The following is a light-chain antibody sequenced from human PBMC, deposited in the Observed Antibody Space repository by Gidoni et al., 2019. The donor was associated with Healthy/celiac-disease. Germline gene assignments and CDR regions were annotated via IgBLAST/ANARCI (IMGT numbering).Light chain of an antibody. CDR2: DVS. J-gene: IGLJ3*02. CDR3: QVWDSSSEHWV. CDR1: NIGSKS. Sequence: SYALTQPPSVSVAQRKTARNTCEGNNIGSKSVHWYQPKPGQAPVLVVYDVSDRPSGIHERFSGSNSGNTANLTISRVEDGDEADYYCQVWDSSSEHWVFGGGTKLTVL. V-gene: IGLV3-21*03.